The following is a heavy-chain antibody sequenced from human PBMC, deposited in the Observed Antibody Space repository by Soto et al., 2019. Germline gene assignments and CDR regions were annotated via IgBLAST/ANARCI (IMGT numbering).Heavy chain of an antibody. CDR2: IYHSGST. J-gene: IGHJ3*02. CDR3: ARVGATVVTYPDAFAI. D-gene: IGHD4-17*01. CDR1: GGSISSSNW. Sequence: QVQLQESGPGLVKPSGTLSLTCAVSGGSISSSNWWSWVRQPPGKGLEWIGEIYHSGSTNYNPSRTSRVTISVDKSKNQFSLKLSSVTAADTAVYYCARVGATVVTYPDAFAIWGQGTMVTVSS. V-gene: IGHV4-4*02.